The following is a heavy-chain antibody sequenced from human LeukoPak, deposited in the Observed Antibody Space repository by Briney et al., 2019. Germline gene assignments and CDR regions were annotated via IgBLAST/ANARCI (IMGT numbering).Heavy chain of an antibody. CDR2: IYYSGST. V-gene: IGHV4-59*01. CDR1: GGSISSYY. D-gene: IGHD6-13*01. CDR3: ARRGGYSSSWYKGFSWFDP. Sequence: SETLSLTCTVSGGSISSYYWSWIRQPPGKGLEWIGYIYYSGSTNYNPSLKSRVTISVDTSKNQFSLKLSSVTAADTAVYYCARRGGYSSSWYKGFSWFDPWGQGTLVTVSS. J-gene: IGHJ5*02.